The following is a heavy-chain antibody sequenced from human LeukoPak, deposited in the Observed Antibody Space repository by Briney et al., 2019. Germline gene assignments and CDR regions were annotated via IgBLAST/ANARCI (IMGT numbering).Heavy chain of an antibody. J-gene: IGHJ4*02. V-gene: IGHV4-34*01. CDR1: GGSFSGYY. Sequence: SETLSLTCAVYGGSFSGYYCTWIRQPPGKGLEWIGKIHPSGSTNYNPSLMSRVTLSLDTSKNQFSLKLSTVTAADTAVYFCARQRAYFGEWAFDYWGQGILVTVSS. CDR3: ARQRAYFGEWAFDY. CDR2: IHPSGST. D-gene: IGHD3-10*01.